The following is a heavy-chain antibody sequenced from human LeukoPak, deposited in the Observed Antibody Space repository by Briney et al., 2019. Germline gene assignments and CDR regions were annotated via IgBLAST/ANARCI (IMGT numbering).Heavy chain of an antibody. Sequence: PSQTLSLTCTVSGGSISSGDYYWSWIRQPPGKGLDWIGYIYYSGSTYYNSSLKSRVTISVDTSKNQFSLKLSSVTAADTAVYYCARASDPYCGGDWATCYYGMDVWGQGTTVTVSS. V-gene: IGHV4-30-4*01. CDR2: IYYSGST. D-gene: IGHD2-21*02. CDR3: ARASDPYCGGDWATCYYGMDV. CDR1: GGSISSGDYY. J-gene: IGHJ6*02.